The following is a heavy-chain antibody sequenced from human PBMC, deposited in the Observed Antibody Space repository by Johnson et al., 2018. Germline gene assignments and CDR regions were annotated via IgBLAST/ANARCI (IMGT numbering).Heavy chain of an antibody. D-gene: IGHD1-26*01. CDR3: AREHIVGAINVEHFQH. CDR1: GFTFSSYG. V-gene: IGHV3-30*03. Sequence: QVQLVQSGGGVVQXGRSLRLSCAASGFTFSSYGMHWVRQAPGKGLEWVAVISYDGSNKYYADSVKGRFTISRDNSKNTLYLQMNSLRAEDTAVYYWAREHIVGAINVEHFQHWGQGTLVTVSS. CDR2: ISYDGSNK. J-gene: IGHJ1*01.